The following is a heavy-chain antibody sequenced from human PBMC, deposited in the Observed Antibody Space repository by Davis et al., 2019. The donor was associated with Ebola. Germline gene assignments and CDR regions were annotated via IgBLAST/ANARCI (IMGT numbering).Heavy chain of an antibody. CDR3: RFTTFGVGPEPDSYYFDY. CDR2: IIPVLGKA. Sequence: SVKVSCMASVGAFNKWVIGWVRQAPGQGLEWMGGIIPVLGKANNAQKFQGRVTITADDSTRTAYMELSSLRSDDTAVYYCRFTTFGVGPEPDSYYFDYWGQGTLVTVSS. J-gene: IGHJ4*02. D-gene: IGHD3-3*01. V-gene: IGHV1-69*13. CDR1: VGAFNKWV.